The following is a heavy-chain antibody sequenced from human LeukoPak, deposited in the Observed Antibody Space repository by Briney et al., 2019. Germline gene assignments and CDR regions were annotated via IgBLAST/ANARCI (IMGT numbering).Heavy chain of an antibody. CDR2: INHSGST. D-gene: IGHD3-10*01. CDR1: GGSFSGYY. Sequence: SETLSLTCAVYGGSFSGYYWSWIRQPPGKGLEWIGEINHSGSTNYNPSLKSRVSISVDTSKNQFSLKLSSVTAADTAVYYCARDCNYYGSGSPGGWFDPWGQGTLVTVSS. J-gene: IGHJ5*02. CDR3: ARDCNYYGSGSPGGWFDP. V-gene: IGHV4-34*01.